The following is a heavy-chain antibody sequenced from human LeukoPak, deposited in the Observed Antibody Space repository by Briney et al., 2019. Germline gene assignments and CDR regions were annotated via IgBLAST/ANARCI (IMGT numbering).Heavy chain of an antibody. CDR2: IIPIFGTA. Sequence: SVKVSCKASGGTFSSCAISWVRQAPGQGLEWMGGIIPIFGTANYAQKFQGRVTITADKSTSTAYMELSSLRSEDTAVCYCARDPDTASPMDVWGKGTTVTVSS. V-gene: IGHV1-69*06. CDR1: GGTFSSCA. CDR3: ARDPDTASPMDV. D-gene: IGHD5-18*01. J-gene: IGHJ6*04.